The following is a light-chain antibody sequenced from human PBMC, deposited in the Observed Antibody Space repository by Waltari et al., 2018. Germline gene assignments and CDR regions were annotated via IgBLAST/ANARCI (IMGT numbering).Light chain of an antibody. CDR3: AAWDDSLNGLV. V-gene: IGLV1-44*01. J-gene: IGLJ6*01. CDR1: SSNIGSNS. Sequence: QSVLTQPPSASGTPGQRVTISCSGSSSNIGSNSVNWYQQLPGAAPKLLIYSNNQGPSGVPDRFSGSKSGTSASLAISGLQSEDEADYYCAAWDDSLNGLVFGRGTKVTVL. CDR2: SNN.